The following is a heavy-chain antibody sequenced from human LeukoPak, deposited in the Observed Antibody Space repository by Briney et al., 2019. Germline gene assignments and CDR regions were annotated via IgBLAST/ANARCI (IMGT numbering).Heavy chain of an antibody. CDR1: GGSFSGYY. J-gene: IGHJ4*02. Sequence: KASETLSLTCAVYGGSFSGYYWSWIRQPPGKGLEWIGEINHSGSTNYNPSLKSRVTISVDTSKNQFSLKLSSVTAADTAVYYCARIVVVPAAKGTVDYWGQGTLVTVSS. CDR2: INHSGST. D-gene: IGHD2-2*01. CDR3: ARIVVVPAAKGTVDY. V-gene: IGHV4-34*01.